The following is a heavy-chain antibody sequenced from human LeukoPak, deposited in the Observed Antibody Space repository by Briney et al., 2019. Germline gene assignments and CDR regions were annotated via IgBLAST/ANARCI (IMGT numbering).Heavy chain of an antibody. J-gene: IGHJ4*02. D-gene: IGHD1-26*01. CDR2: ISSSSSYI. Sequence: PGGSLRLSCTTSGFTFSTYSMNWVRQAPGKGLEWVSSISSSSSYIFYADSVKGRFTISRDNAKNSLYLQMNSLRAEDTAVYYCARSRIVGGPSFDYWGQGTLVPVSS. V-gene: IGHV3-21*01. CDR1: GFTFSTYS. CDR3: ARSRIVGGPSFDY.